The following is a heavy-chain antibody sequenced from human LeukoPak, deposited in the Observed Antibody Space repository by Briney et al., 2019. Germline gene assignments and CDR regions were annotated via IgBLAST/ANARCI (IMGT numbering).Heavy chain of an antibody. J-gene: IGHJ6*02. V-gene: IGHV1-2*02. D-gene: IGHD3-16*02. CDR2: INPNSGGT. CDR1: GYTFTAYY. Sequence: ASVKVSCKASGYTFTAYYMHWVRQAPGQGLEWMGWINPNSGGTTYAQKFQGRVTMARDTSISTAYMELSRLTSDDTAIYYCAKDRMITFGGVTVTTTKYGMDVWGQGTTVTVS. CDR3: AKDRMITFGGVTVTTTKYGMDV.